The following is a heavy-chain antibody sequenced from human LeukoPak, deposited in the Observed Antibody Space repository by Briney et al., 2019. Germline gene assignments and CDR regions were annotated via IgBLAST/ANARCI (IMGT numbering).Heavy chain of an antibody. D-gene: IGHD3-10*01. J-gene: IGHJ4*02. Sequence: SETLSLTCTVSGGSISSSSYYWGWIRQPPGKGLEWIGSIYYSGSTYYNPSLKSRVTISVDTSKNQFSLKLSSVTAADTAVYYCARGCRGGYFDYWGQGTLVTVSS. CDR2: IYYSGST. V-gene: IGHV4-39*07. CDR3: ARGCRGGYFDY. CDR1: GGSISSSSYY.